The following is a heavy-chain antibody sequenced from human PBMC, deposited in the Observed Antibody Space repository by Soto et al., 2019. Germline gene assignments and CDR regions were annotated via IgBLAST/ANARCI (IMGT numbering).Heavy chain of an antibody. CDR3: ASATHYGAGSYLAVFFALDI. CDR2: INWNGGST. Sequence: EVQLVESGGGVVRPGGSLRLSCAASGFTFDDYGMSWVRQAPGKGLEWVSGINWNGGSTGYADSVKGRFTISRDNAKNSLYLQMNSLRAEDTALYYCASATHYGAGSYLAVFFALDIWGQGTMVTVSS. V-gene: IGHV3-20*04. CDR1: GFTFDDYG. D-gene: IGHD3-10*01. J-gene: IGHJ3*02.